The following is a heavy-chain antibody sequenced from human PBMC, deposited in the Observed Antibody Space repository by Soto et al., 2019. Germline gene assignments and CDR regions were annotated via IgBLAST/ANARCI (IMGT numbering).Heavy chain of an antibody. J-gene: IGHJ4*02. D-gene: IGHD2-15*01. V-gene: IGHV3-23*01. CDR3: AKLSGGSCYSGVDY. CDR1: GFTFNSYA. Sequence: EVQLLESGGGLVQPGGSLRLSCVASGFTFNSYAMSWVRQAPGKGLEWVSAIGGSGGSTYYTDSVKGRFTISRDNSKNTLDLQMNSLRAEDTAVYYCAKLSGGSCYSGVDYWGQGTLVTVSS. CDR2: IGGSGGST.